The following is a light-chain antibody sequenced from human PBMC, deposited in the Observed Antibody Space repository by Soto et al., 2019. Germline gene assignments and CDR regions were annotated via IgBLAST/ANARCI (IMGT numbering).Light chain of an antibody. CDR2: KAS. V-gene: IGKV1-5*03. CDR3: QHYGTSLT. CDR1: QSISSW. Sequence: IQMTQSPSTLSASVGDRVSITCRASQSISSWLAWYQQKPGKAPKLLIYKASSLESGVPSRFSGSGSGTEFTLTISSLQPDDFAVYYCQHYGTSLTFGGGTKVDIK. J-gene: IGKJ4*01.